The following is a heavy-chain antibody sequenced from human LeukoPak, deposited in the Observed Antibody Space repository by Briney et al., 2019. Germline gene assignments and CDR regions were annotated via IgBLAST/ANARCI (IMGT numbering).Heavy chain of an antibody. J-gene: IGHJ3*02. Sequence: SGGSLRLSCAASGFTFSSYAMHWVRQAPGKGLEWVAVISYDGSNKYYADSVKGRFTISRDNSKNTPYLQMNSLRAEDTAVYYCARDNNYTPIDAFDIWGQGTMVTVSS. V-gene: IGHV3-30-3*01. D-gene: IGHD5-24*01. CDR3: ARDNNYTPIDAFDI. CDR1: GFTFSSYA. CDR2: ISYDGSNK.